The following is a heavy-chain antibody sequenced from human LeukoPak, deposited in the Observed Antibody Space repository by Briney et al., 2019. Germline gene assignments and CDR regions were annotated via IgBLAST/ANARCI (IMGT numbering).Heavy chain of an antibody. CDR1: GFTFSYCQ. CDR2: ISGSGSTT. V-gene: IGHV3-48*03. D-gene: IGHD4-17*01. J-gene: IGHJ4*02. Sequence: PGGSLRLSCAASGFTFSYCQMNWVRQAPGKGLEWISYISGSGSTTSFADSVRGRFTISRDNAKNSMFLQMNSLRAEDTAVYYCARLTTTVTFDYWGQGTLVTVSS. CDR3: ARLTTTVTFDY.